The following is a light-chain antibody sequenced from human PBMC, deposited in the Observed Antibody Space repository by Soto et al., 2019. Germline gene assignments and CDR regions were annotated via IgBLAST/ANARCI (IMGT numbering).Light chain of an antibody. Sequence: SYELTQPPSVSVAPGKTARITCGGDNIGSETVHWYQQKPGQAPMLVIYYNRDRPSAIPERFSGSKSGDTATLTISRVEAGDEADYYCQVWDTSSDHVIFGGGTMLTVL. V-gene: IGLV3-21*04. J-gene: IGLJ2*01. CDR1: NIGSET. CDR2: YNR. CDR3: QVWDTSSDHVI.